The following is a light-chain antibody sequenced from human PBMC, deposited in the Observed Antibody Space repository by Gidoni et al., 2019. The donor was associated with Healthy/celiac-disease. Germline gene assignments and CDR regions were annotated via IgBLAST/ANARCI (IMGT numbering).Light chain of an antibody. V-gene: IGLV1-40*01. CDR1: SSNIGAGYD. J-gene: IGLJ3*02. CDR2: GNS. CDR3: QSYDSSLWV. Sequence: QSVLTQPPSVSGAPVQRVTISCTGSSSNIGAGYDVHWYQQLPGTAPKLLIYGNSNRPSGVPDRFSGSKSGTSASLAITGLQAEDEADYYCQSYDSSLWVFGGGTKLTVL.